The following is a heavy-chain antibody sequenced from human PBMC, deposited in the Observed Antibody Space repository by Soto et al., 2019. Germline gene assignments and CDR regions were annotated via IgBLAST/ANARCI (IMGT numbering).Heavy chain of an antibody. Sequence: SETLSLTCTVSGGSVSSGSYYWSWIRQPPGKGLEWIGYIYYSGSTNFNPSLKSRVTISVDTSKNQFSLKLSSVTAADTAVYYCARETPADYYDSSGIFDYWGQGTLVTVSS. V-gene: IGHV4-61*01. CDR1: GGSVSSGSYY. J-gene: IGHJ4*02. CDR2: IYYSGST. D-gene: IGHD3-22*01. CDR3: ARETPADYYDSSGIFDY.